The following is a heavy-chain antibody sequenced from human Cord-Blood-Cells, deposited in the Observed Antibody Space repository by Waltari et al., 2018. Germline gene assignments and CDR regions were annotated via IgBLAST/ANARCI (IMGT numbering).Heavy chain of an antibody. CDR3: ARGPAAAIDY. Sequence: EVQLVESGGGLVQPGGSLRLSCAASGFTFSSYEMNWVRQAPGKGLEWVSYISSSGSTIYYADAVKGRFTISRDNAKNSLYLQMNSLRAEDTAVYYCARGPAAAIDYWGQGTLVTVSS. J-gene: IGHJ4*02. D-gene: IGHD6-13*01. CDR2: ISSSGSTI. V-gene: IGHV3-48*03. CDR1: GFTFSSYE.